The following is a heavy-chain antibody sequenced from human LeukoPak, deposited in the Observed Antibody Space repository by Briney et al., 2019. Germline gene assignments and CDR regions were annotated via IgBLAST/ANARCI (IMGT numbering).Heavy chain of an antibody. J-gene: IGHJ4*02. Sequence: SETLSLTCSVSGGSISSYYWSWIRQPPGKGLEWIGYIYYSGSTTYNPSLNSRVTISVDTSKNQFSLKLSSVTAADTAVYYCAARYYYGSGNPYWGQGTLVTVSS. CDR1: GGSISSYY. CDR2: IYYSGST. CDR3: AARYYYGSGNPY. V-gene: IGHV4-59*08. D-gene: IGHD3-10*01.